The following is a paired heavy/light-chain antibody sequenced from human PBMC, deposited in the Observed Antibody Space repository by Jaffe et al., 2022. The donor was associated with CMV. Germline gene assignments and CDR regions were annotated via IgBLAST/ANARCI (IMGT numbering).Heavy chain of an antibody. CDR2: ISSSSSYI. V-gene: IGHV3-21*01. CDR3: ARWKTGTTLGPFDY. J-gene: IGHJ4*02. CDR1: GFTFSSYS. D-gene: IGHD1-7*01. Sequence: EVQLVESGGGLVKPGGSLRLSCAASGFTFSSYSMNWVRQAPGKGLEWVSSISSSSSYIYYADSVKGRFTISRDNAKNSLYLQMNSLRAEDTAVYYCARWKTGTTLGPFDYWGQGTLVTVSS.
Light chain of an antibody. CDR1: QGISSA. V-gene: IGKV1D-13*01. J-gene: IGKJ2*01. CDR2: DAS. Sequence: AIQLTQSPSSLSASVGDRVTITCRASQGISSALAWYQQKPGKAPKLLIYDASSLESGVPSRFSGSGSGTDFTLTISSLQPEDFATYYCQQFNNYLYTFGQGTKLEIK. CDR3: QQFNNYLYT.